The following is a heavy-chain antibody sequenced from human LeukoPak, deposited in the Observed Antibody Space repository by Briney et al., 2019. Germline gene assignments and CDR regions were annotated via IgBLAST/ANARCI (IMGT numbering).Heavy chain of an antibody. CDR2: ISYDGSNK. V-gene: IGHV3-30*18. J-gene: IGHJ1*01. D-gene: IGHD2-15*01. Sequence: GGSLRLSCAASGFTFSSYGMHWVRQAPGKGLEWVAVISYDGSNKYYADSVKGRFTISRDNSKNTLFLQMNSLRAEDTAVYYCAKDTYCSGGSCSLGGEYFQHWGQGTLVTVSS. CDR1: GFTFSSYG. CDR3: AKDTYCSGGSCSLGGEYFQH.